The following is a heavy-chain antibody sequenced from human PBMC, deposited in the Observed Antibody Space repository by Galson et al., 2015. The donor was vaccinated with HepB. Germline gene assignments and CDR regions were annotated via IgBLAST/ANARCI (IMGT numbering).Heavy chain of an antibody. D-gene: IGHD3-3*01. J-gene: IGHJ4*02. V-gene: IGHV1-8*01. CDR1: GYTLTTYD. CDR2: MDRNGGET. Sequence: SVKVSCKASGYTLTTYDINWVRQAPGQGLEWMGWMDRNGGETGYAQKFRGRVTMTRDTSVNTAYLELRSLRSEDTAIYYCARERGYSQLDYWGQGTLVSGSS. CDR3: ARERGYSQLDY.